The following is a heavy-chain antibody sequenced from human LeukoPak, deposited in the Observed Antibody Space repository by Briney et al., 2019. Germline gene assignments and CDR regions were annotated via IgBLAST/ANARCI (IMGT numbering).Heavy chain of an antibody. CDR3: ARVSGTSWGDAFDI. V-gene: IGHV3-7*01. D-gene: IGHD2-2*01. J-gene: IGHJ3*02. CDR1: GFTFSSYW. CDR2: IKPDGSEK. Sequence: GGSLRLSCAASGFTFSSYWMSWVRQAPGKGLEWVANIKPDGSEKYYVDSVKGRFTISRDNAKNSLYLQMNSLRADDTAVSYFARVSGTSWGDAFDIWGQGTMVTVSS.